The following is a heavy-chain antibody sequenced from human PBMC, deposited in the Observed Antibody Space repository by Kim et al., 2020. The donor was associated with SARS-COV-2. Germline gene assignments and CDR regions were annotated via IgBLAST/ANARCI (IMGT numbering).Heavy chain of an antibody. CDR2: FDPEDGET. CDR1: GYTLTELS. V-gene: IGHV1-24*01. D-gene: IGHD6-19*01. CDR3: ATGVAVAGTQREYYYYYGMAV. J-gene: IGHJ6*02. Sequence: ASVKVSCKVSGYTLTELSMHWVRQAPGKGLEWMGGFDPEDGETIYAQKFQGRVTMTEDTSTDTAYMELSSLRSEDTAVYYCATGVAVAGTQREYYYYYGMAVWGRGTTVTVSS.